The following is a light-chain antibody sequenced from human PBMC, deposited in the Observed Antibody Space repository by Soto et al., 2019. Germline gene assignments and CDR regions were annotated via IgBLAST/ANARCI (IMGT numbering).Light chain of an antibody. J-gene: IGLJ1*01. CDR3: SSYTSGTTCV. V-gene: IGLV2-14*01. Sequence: QSALTQPASVSGSPGQSITISCTGTSSDVGGYNYVSWYQQEPGKAPKLMICDVSNRPSGVSNRFSGSKSGNTASLTISGLQAEDEADYYCSSYTSGTTCVFGTGTKLTVL. CDR2: DVS. CDR1: SSDVGGYNY.